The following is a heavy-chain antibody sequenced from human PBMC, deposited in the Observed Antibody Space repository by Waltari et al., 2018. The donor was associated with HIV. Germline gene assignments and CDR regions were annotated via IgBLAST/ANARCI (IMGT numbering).Heavy chain of an antibody. J-gene: IGHJ5*02. CDR1: GFSFSGSA. CDR2: MRGKPNSYAT. Sequence: EVQLVESGGGLVQPGGSLKLSCAASGFSFSGSAMHWVRQASGKGVEWVGRMRGKPNSYATAYAESLKGRFTISRDDSKNTAYLQMNSLKTEDTAVYYCTKSVGDSARGWFDPWGQGTLVTVSS. CDR3: TKSVGDSARGWFDP. D-gene: IGHD4-17*01. V-gene: IGHV3-73*01.